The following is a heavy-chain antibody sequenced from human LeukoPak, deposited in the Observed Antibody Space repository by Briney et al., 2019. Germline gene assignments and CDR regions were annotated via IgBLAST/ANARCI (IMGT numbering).Heavy chain of an antibody. V-gene: IGHV1-69*04. CDR1: GGTFSSYA. CDR2: IIPILGIA. D-gene: IGHD3-22*01. Sequence: SVTVSCKASGGTFSSYAISWVRQAPGQGLAWMGRIIPILGIANYAQKFQGRVTITADKSTSTAYMELSSLRSEDTAVYYCAREPYDSSGYSPCYFDYWGQGTLVTVSS. J-gene: IGHJ4*02. CDR3: AREPYDSSGYSPCYFDY.